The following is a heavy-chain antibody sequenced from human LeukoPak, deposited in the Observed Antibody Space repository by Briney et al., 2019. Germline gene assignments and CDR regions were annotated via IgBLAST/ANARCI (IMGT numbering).Heavy chain of an antibody. Sequence: SLKISCKASGGTFSSYAISRVRQAPGHGLEWMGGIIPIFGTANYAQKFAGRVQITAYESTSTAYIELSSLRSKDTAVYHCAIGGQNWFDPWGQGTLVTVSS. J-gene: IGHJ5*02. V-gene: IGHV1-69*13. D-gene: IGHD3-16*01. CDR2: IIPIFGTA. CDR3: AIGGQNWFDP. CDR1: GGTFSSYA.